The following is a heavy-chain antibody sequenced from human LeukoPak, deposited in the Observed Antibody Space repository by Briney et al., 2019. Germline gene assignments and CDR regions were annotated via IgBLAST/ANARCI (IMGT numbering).Heavy chain of an antibody. J-gene: IGHJ3*02. Sequence: PSETLSLTRTVSGGSVSSGSYYWSWIRQPPGKGLEWIGYIYYSGSTNYNPSLKSRVTISVDTSKNQFSLKLSSVTAADTAVYYCARVPYYYDSSGYSPWAFDIWGQGTMATVSS. CDR3: ARVPYYYDSSGYSPWAFDI. CDR1: GGSVSSGSYY. D-gene: IGHD3-22*01. V-gene: IGHV4-61*01. CDR2: IYYSGST.